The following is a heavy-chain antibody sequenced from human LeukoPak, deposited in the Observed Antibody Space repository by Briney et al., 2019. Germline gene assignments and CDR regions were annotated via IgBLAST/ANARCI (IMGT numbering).Heavy chain of an antibody. D-gene: IGHD6-19*01. CDR1: GGSISSYY. Sequence: SETLSLTCTVSGGSISSYYWSWIRQPPGKGLEWIGYIYYSGSTNYNPSLKSRVTISVDTSKNQFSLKLSSETAADTAVYYCARDRVAVAGQYQNWFDPWGQGTLVTVSS. J-gene: IGHJ5*02. CDR2: IYYSGST. CDR3: ARDRVAVAGQYQNWFDP. V-gene: IGHV4-59*01.